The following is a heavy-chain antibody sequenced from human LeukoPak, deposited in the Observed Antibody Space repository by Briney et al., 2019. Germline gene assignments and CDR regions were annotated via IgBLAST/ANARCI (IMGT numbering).Heavy chain of an antibody. CDR3: ARWDTGNYYGPDAFDI. Sequence: LTGGSLRLSCAASGFTFSSYSMNWVRQAPGKGLDWVSYISTSSSTIYYADSVKGRFTISRDNAKNSLYLQMNSLRAEDTAVYYCARWDTGNYYGPDAFDIWGQGTMVTVSS. CDR2: ISTSSSTI. D-gene: IGHD1-26*01. CDR1: GFTFSSYS. J-gene: IGHJ3*02. V-gene: IGHV3-48*04.